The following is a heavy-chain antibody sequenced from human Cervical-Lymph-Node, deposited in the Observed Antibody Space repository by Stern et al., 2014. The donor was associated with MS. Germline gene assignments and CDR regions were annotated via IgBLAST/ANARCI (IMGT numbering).Heavy chain of an antibody. J-gene: IGHJ4*02. CDR2: ISYDGKYK. Sequence: VHLVESGGDVVQPGRSLRLSCAASGFNFSDYDRHWVRQGPGKGLEWGAFISYDGKYKKYEDSVKGRFTVSSDNVKNMFFLQMNSLSAEDTALYYCVRDGCSTNSCENFHYWGQGTLVTVSS. CDR1: GFNFSDYD. D-gene: IGHD2-2*01. CDR3: VRDGCSTNSCENFHY. V-gene: IGHV3-30*03.